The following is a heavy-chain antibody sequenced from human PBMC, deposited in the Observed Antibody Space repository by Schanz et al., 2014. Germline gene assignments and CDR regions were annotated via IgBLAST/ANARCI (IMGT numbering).Heavy chain of an antibody. CDR2: ISSSSSTI. CDR3: ARIGGSVFDY. J-gene: IGHJ4*02. D-gene: IGHD3-10*01. V-gene: IGHV3-48*01. Sequence: EVQLLESGGGLVQPGGSLRLSCAASGFSFSRYSMNWVRQAPGKGLEWISYISSSSSTIYHADSVKGRFTISRDNAKNSLYLQMNSLRAEDTAVYYCARIGGSVFDYWAQGTLVTVSS. CDR1: GFSFSRYS.